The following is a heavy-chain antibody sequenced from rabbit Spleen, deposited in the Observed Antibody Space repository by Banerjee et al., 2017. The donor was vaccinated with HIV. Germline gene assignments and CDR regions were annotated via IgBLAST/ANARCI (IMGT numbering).Heavy chain of an antibody. D-gene: IGHD8-1*01. CDR2: IGGSSSGFT. CDR3: ARDTGTSFSTYGMDL. V-gene: IGHV1S45*01. Sequence: QEQLEESGGDLVKPGASLTLTCKGSGLDFSNRYWICWVRQAPGKGLEWISCIGGSSSGFTYSATWAKGRFTCSKTSSTTVTLQMTSLTVADTATYFCARDTGTSFSTYGMDLWGPGTLVTVS. J-gene: IGHJ6*01. CDR1: GLDFSNRYW.